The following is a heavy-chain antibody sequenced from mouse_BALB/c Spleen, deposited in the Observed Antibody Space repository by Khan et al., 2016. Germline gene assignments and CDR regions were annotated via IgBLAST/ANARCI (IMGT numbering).Heavy chain of an antibody. CDR1: GYSFTNYG. Sequence: QIQLVQSGPELKKPGETVKISCKASGYSFTNYGMNWVKQAPGKGLKWMGWIDTNTGEPTYAEEFKGRFAFSLDTSAITAYLQINNTNNDDTATYCCARWGYDYAWFAYWGQGTLVTVSA. D-gene: IGHD2-4*01. CDR3: ARWGYDYAWFAY. V-gene: IGHV9-3*02. CDR2: IDTNTGEP. J-gene: IGHJ3*01.